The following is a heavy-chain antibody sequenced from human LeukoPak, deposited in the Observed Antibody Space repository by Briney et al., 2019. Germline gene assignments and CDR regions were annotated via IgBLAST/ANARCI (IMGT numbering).Heavy chain of an antibody. CDR1: GFTFSSYA. J-gene: IGHJ4*02. V-gene: IGHV3-30-3*01. D-gene: IGHD3-16*01. CDR3: ARVMLGLDEFDY. CDR2: ISYDGSNK. Sequence: GGSLRLSCAASGFTFSSYAMHWVRQAPGKGLEWVAVISYDGSNKYYADSVKGRFTISRDNSKNTLYLQMNSLRAEDTAVYYCARVMLGLDEFDYWGQGTLVTVSS.